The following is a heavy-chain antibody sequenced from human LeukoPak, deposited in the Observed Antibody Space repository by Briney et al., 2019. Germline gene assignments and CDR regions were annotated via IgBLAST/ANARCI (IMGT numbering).Heavy chain of an antibody. Sequence: PGGSLRLSCAASGFTFSDYYMSWIRQAPGKGLEWVSGINWNGGSTGYADSVRGRFTISRDNAKNSLYLQMNSLRAEDTALYYCARVAYYDSSGYYYYYYYMDVWGKGTTVTVSS. CDR3: ARVAYYDSSGYYYYYYYMDV. CDR1: GFTFSDYY. D-gene: IGHD3-22*01. V-gene: IGHV3-20*04. J-gene: IGHJ6*03. CDR2: INWNGGST.